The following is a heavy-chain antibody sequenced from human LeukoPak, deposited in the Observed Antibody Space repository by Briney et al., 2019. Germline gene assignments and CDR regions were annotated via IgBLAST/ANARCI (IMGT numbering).Heavy chain of an antibody. CDR2: IDYSGST. CDR1: VDSISVYD. Sequence: PSETRSFTGTASVDSISVYDWSWIRPPPGKGLGGIGYIDYSGSTNYNPSLKSRVTISEDTSKNQCHLKLSSVTAADTAVYYCASGRGSYYGECNWFDPWGQGTLVTVSS. J-gene: IGHJ5*02. CDR3: ASGRGSYYGECNWFDP. V-gene: IGHV4-59*13. D-gene: IGHD1-26*01.